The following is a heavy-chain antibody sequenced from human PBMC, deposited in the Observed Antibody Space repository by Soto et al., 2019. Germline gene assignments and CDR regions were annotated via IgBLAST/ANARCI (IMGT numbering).Heavy chain of an antibody. V-gene: IGHV4-38-2*01. CDR2: IYRSGTT. Sequence: SKTLSLTCVVSNFSISSGYYWGWIRQSPGKGLEWIASIYRSGTTSYNPSLKSRVTISVDPSKNQFSLMLTAVTAADTAVYYCARTNSGSYYSVFNYWGRGSLVTVSS. J-gene: IGHJ4*02. CDR1: NFSISSGYY. D-gene: IGHD1-26*01. CDR3: ARTNSGSYYSVFNY.